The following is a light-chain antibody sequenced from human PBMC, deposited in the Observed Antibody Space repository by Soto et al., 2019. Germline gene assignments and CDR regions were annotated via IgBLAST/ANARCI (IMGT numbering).Light chain of an antibody. CDR1: QSVSSY. Sequence: EIVLTQSPATLSLSPGERATLSCRASQSVSSYLAWYQQKPGQAPRLLIYDASNRATGIPARFSGSGSGTYFTLTISSLEPEDFAVYYCQQRSNWPSSITFGPGTKVDIK. CDR3: QQRSNWPSSIT. J-gene: IGKJ3*01. V-gene: IGKV3-11*01. CDR2: DAS.